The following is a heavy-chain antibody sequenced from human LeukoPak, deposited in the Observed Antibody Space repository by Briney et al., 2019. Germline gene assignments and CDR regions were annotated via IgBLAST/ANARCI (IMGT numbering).Heavy chain of an antibody. CDR3: AKGGGGRLIYYYYMDV. J-gene: IGHJ6*03. CDR2: INQDGSDK. Sequence: PGGSLRLSCAASGLTFSIHWMNWVRQAPGKGLECVANINQDGSDKYYVDSVKGRFTISRDNAKNSLYLQMNSLRAEDMALYYCAKGGGGRLIYYYYMDVWGKGTTVTVSS. CDR1: GLTFSIHW. V-gene: IGHV3-7*03. D-gene: IGHD3-16*01.